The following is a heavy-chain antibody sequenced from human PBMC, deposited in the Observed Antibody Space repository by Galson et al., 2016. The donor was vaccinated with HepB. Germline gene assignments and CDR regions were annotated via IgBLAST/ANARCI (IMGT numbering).Heavy chain of an antibody. J-gene: IGHJ4*02. D-gene: IGHD2-21*01. V-gene: IGHV1-18*01. CDR1: GYTFSNYG. CDR2: ISGYNGIT. Sequence: SVKVSCKASGYTFSNYGITWVRQAPGQGLEWMGWISGYNGITKYAQKVQGRATMTTDTSTSTAYMELRSLRSDDTAVYYCARECGGECYYFDPWGQGTVVTVSS. CDR3: ARECGGECYYFDP.